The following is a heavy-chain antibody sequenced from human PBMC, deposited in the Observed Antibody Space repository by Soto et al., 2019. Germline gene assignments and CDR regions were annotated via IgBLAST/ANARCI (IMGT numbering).Heavy chain of an antibody. CDR1: GFTFSNYG. CDR2: ITGSSSST. J-gene: IGHJ6*02. V-gene: IGHV3-23*01. Sequence: GGSLRLSCVSSGFTFSNYGMTLVRQAPGKGLEWVSGITGSSSSTYYADSVKGRFTISRDNSKNTLYLHMNSLRDEDTALYYCAKASGNYFTNDAADVCGQGTTVTVSS. CDR3: AKASGNYFTNDAADV. D-gene: IGHD3-10*01.